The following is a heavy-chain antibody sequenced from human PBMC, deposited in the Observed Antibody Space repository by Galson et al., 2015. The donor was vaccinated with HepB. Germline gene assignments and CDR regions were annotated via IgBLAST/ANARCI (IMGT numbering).Heavy chain of an antibody. CDR2: IKSDGSRT. D-gene: IGHD5-12*01. CDR3: ARAPADIVATIGDY. CDR1: GFTFSSYW. V-gene: IGHV3-74*01. J-gene: IGHJ4*02. Sequence: LRLSCAASGFTFSSYWMHWVRQAQGKGLVWVSGIKSDGSRTSNDDSVKGRFTISRDNAKNTLYLQMNSLRAEVTAVYYCARAPADIVATIGDYWGQGTLVTVSS.